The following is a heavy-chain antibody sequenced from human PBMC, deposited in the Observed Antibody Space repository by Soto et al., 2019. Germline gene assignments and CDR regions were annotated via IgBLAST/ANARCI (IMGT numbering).Heavy chain of an antibody. J-gene: IGHJ6*02. D-gene: IGHD3-16*01. CDR1: GGSISSSNW. CDR2: IYHSGST. CDR3: ARALYAPPYYYYGMDV. V-gene: IGHV4-4*02. Sequence: PSETLSLTCAVSGGSISSSNWWSWVRQPPGKGLEWIGEIYHSGSTNYNPSLKSRVTISVDKSKNQFSLKLSSVTAADTAVYYCARALYAPPYYYYGMDVWGQGTTGTVS.